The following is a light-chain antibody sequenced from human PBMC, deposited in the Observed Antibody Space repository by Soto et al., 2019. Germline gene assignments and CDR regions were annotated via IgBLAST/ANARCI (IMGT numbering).Light chain of an antibody. CDR1: ISDIGGYNF. CDR3: SSFRSGPTL. Sequence: QSVLTQPASWSGSPGQSITISCTGTISDIGGYNFVSWYQQHPGRAPKLMIYEVSNRPSGVSDRFSGSKSGNTASLTISGLQADDEGDYYCSSFRSGPTLFGTGTKVTVL. J-gene: IGLJ1*01. CDR2: EVS. V-gene: IGLV2-14*01.